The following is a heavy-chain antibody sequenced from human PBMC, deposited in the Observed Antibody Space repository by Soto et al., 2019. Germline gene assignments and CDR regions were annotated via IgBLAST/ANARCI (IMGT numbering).Heavy chain of an antibody. CDR3: ARGTGLSYTYGIDD. Sequence: SETLSLTCTVSGASADSAGYFWTWIRQHPGKGLEWIGHINYSGSTDYTPSLRSRLMVSIDTSKNQFSLKLNSVTAADTAIYYCARGTGLSYTYGIDDWGQGTLVTVSS. CDR2: INYSGST. V-gene: IGHV4-31*03. CDR1: GASADSAGYF. J-gene: IGHJ1*01. D-gene: IGHD5-18*01.